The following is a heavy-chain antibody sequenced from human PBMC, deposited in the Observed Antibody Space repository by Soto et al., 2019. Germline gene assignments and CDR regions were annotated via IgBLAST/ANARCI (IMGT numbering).Heavy chain of an antibody. CDR3: ARGGGSPDY. CDR1: GGSISSYY. CDR2: SSYSGST. J-gene: IGHJ4*02. Sequence: QVQLQESGPGLVKPSETLSLTCTVSGGSISSYYWSWIRQPPGKGLEWIGYSSYSGSTNYNPSLRSRVTISEDTSKNQFSLKVSSVTAADTAVYYCARGGGSPDYWGQGTLVTVSS. D-gene: IGHD1-26*01. V-gene: IGHV4-59*08.